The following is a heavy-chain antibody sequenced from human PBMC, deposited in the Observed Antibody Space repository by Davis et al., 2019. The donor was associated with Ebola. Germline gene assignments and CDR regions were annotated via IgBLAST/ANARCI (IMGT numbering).Heavy chain of an antibody. V-gene: IGHV4-59*08. D-gene: IGHD5-18*01. J-gene: IGHJ5*02. CDR2: IYYSGST. Sequence: MPSETLSLTCTVSGGSISSYYWSWIRQPPGKGLEWIGYIYYSGSTNYNPSLKSRVTISVDTSKNQFSLKLSSVTAADTAVYYCARHEGIQLWLRWFDPWGQGTLVTVSS. CDR3: ARHEGIQLWLRWFDP. CDR1: GGSISSYY.